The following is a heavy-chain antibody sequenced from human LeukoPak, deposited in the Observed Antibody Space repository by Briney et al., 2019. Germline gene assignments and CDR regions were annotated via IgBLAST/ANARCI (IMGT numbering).Heavy chain of an antibody. J-gene: IGHJ6*04. CDR2: IGGSGGST. CDR1: GFTFSNHA. CDR3: AKGGASSPYTYIDV. Sequence: GGSLGLSCAASGFTFSNHAMSWVRQAPGKGLEWVSVIGGSGGSTYYADSVKGRFTISRDNSKNTLYLQMNSLRADDTAVYHCAKGGASSPYTYIDVWGKGTTVIVSS. D-gene: IGHD6-6*01. V-gene: IGHV3-23*01.